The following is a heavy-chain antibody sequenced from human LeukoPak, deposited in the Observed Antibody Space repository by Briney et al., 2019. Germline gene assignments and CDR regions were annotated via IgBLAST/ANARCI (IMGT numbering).Heavy chain of an antibody. D-gene: IGHD2-2*01. J-gene: IGHJ6*03. V-gene: IGHV4-59*11. CDR1: GGSISSHY. CDR2: IYYSGST. CDR3: ARGVCSSTSCYRGYYYYYMDV. Sequence: SETLSLTCIVSGGSISSHYWSWIRQPPGKGLEWIGYIYYSGSTNYNPSLKSRVAISVDTSKNQFSLKLSSVTAADTAVYYCARGVCSSTSCYRGYYYYYMDVWGKGTTVTVSS.